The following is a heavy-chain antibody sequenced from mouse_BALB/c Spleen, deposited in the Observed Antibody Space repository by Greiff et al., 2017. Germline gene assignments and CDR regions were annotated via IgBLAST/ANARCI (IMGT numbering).Heavy chain of an antibody. Sequence: DVQLQESGPGLVKPSQSLSLTCTVTGYSITSDYAWNWIRQFPGNKLEWMGYISYSGSTSYNPSLKSRISITRDTSKNQFFLQLNSVTTEDTATYYCARGGDYGKGGAFAYWGQGNLVTVSA. J-gene: IGHJ3*01. V-gene: IGHV3-2*02. CDR1: GYSITSDYA. D-gene: IGHD2-1*01. CDR2: ISYSGST. CDR3: ARGGDYGKGGAFAY.